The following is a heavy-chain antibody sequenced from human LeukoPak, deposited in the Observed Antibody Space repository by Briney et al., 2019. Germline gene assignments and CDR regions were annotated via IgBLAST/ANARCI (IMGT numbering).Heavy chain of an antibody. CDR3: ASIVAVGCSGGSCYPRVNYFDY. D-gene: IGHD2-15*01. J-gene: IGHJ4*02. CDR1: GGTFSSYA. V-gene: IGHV1-69*13. Sequence: SVKVSCKASGGTFSSYAISWVRQAPGQGLEWMGGIIPIFGTANYAQKFQGRVTITADESTSTAYMELSSLRSEDAAAYYCASIVAVGCSGGSCYPRVNYFDYWGQGTLVTVSS. CDR2: IIPIFGTA.